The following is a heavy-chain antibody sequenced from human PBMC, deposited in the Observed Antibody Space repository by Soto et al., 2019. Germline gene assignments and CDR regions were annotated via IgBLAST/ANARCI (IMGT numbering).Heavy chain of an antibody. CDR1: GGSFSGYY. D-gene: IGHD3-22*01. V-gene: IGHV4-34*01. CDR3: ARMEDYYDSSGYYFDY. J-gene: IGHJ4*02. Sequence: SEILSLTCAVYGGSFSGYYWSWIRQPPGKGLEWIGEINHSGSTNYNPSLKSRVTISVDTSKNQFSLKLSSVTAADTAVYYCARMEDYYDSSGYYFDYWGQGTLVTVSS. CDR2: INHSGST.